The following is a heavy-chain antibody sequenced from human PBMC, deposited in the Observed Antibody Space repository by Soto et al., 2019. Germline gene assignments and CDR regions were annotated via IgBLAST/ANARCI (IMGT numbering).Heavy chain of an antibody. CDR2: FFYRGNT. D-gene: IGHD1-26*01. CDR1: GGSISDTNDY. V-gene: IGHV4-39*01. Sequence: SETLSLTCTVSGGSISDTNDYWGWVRQPPGKGLEWIGSFFYRGNTYYNPSLKSRVVISVDTSKSQFSLRLMSVTAADTAVYYCARSQVGPTIVFNFWRQGTLVTVSS. CDR3: ARSQVGPTIVFNF. J-gene: IGHJ4*02.